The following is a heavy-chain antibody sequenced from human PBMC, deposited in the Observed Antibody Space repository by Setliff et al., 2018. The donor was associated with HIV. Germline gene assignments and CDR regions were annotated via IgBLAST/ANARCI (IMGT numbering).Heavy chain of an antibody. Sequence: SETLSLTCAVYGGSFSGYYWSWIRQPPGKGLEWIGEINHSGSTNYNPSLKSRVTISVDTSKNQFSLELSSVTAADTAVYYCARGRGYSGYYYYYYYMDVWGKGTTVTVSS. CDR2: INHSGST. D-gene: IGHD5-12*01. CDR1: GGSFSGYY. J-gene: IGHJ6*03. CDR3: ARGRGYSGYYYYYYYMDV. V-gene: IGHV4-34*01.